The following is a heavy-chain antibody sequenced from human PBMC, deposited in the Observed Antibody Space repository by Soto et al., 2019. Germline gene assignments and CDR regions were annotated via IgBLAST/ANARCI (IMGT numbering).Heavy chain of an antibody. Sequence: GGSLRLSCAASGFTFSSYAMSWVRQAPGKGLEWVSAISGSGGSTYYADSVKGRFTISRDNSKNTLYLQMNSLRAEDTAVYYCAKDYDYGDYVWYFDYWGQGTLVTVSS. CDR2: ISGSGGST. J-gene: IGHJ4*02. D-gene: IGHD4-17*01. V-gene: IGHV3-23*01. CDR3: AKDYDYGDYVWYFDY. CDR1: GFTFSSYA.